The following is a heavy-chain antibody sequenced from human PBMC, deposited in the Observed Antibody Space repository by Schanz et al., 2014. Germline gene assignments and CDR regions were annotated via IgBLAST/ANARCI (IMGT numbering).Heavy chain of an antibody. D-gene: IGHD6-19*01. CDR1: GFTFSGYA. J-gene: IGHJ4*02. Sequence: VQLVESGGGVVQPGGSLRLSCAASGFTFSGYAMSWVRQAPGKGLEWVSSIVGGGGRTYYADSVKGRFTISRDNSKNTLYLQMNSLRVEDAAVYYCARDLISSGWYGWGQGTLVTVSS. CDR3: ARDLISSGWYG. CDR2: IVGGGGRT. V-gene: IGHV3-23*04.